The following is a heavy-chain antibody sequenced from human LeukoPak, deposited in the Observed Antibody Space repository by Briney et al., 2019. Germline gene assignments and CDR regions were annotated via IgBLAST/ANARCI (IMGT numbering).Heavy chain of an antibody. J-gene: IGHJ4*02. V-gene: IGHV3-23*01. D-gene: IGHD6-19*01. Sequence: GGSLRLSCAASGFTFSTYAMSRVRQAPGKGLEWVSSITGTSGNIYSADSVRGRFSISRDNSKNMLYLQMNSLRAEDTAVYYCAKGTAVADIYFDYWGQGTLVTVSS. CDR2: ITGTSGNI. CDR1: GFTFSTYA. CDR3: AKGTAVADIYFDY.